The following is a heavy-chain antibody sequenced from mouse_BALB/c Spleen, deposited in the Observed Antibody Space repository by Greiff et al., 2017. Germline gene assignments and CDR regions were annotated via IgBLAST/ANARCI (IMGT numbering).Heavy chain of an antibody. D-gene: IGHD2-2*01. Sequence: VQLKESGAELVKPGASVKLSCTASGFNIKDTYMHWVKQRPEQGLEWIGRIDPANGNTKYDPKFQGKATITADTSSNTAYLQLSSLTSEDTAVYYCAHGYDSAMDYWGQGTSVTVSS. J-gene: IGHJ4*01. CDR1: GFNIKDTY. CDR3: AHGYDSAMDY. V-gene: IGHV14-3*02. CDR2: IDPANGNT.